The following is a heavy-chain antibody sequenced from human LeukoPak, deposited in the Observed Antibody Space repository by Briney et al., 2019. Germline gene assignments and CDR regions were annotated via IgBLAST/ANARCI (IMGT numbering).Heavy chain of an antibody. CDR3: AKGYTVTATYFDY. CDR2: LSGSGGST. J-gene: IGHJ4*02. V-gene: IGHV3-23*01. D-gene: IGHD4-17*01. Sequence: TGGSLRFSCAASGFTFSSYAMSWVRQAPGKGLEWVSGLSGSGGSTYYADSVKGRFTISRDNFKNTLYLHMNSLRAEDTAVYYCAKGYTVTATYFDYWGQGTLVTVSS. CDR1: GFTFSSYA.